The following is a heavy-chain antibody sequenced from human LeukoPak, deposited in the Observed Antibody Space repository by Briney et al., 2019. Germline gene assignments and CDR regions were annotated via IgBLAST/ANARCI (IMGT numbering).Heavy chain of an antibody. CDR3: ANYKQLSRNNWFDP. CDR2: ISGSGVST. J-gene: IGHJ5*02. D-gene: IGHD6-6*01. CDR1: GFTLSNYA. Sequence: GGSLRLSCAASGFTLSNYAVSWVRQAPGKGLEWVSVISGSGVSTYYADSVKGRFTISRDNSKNTLYLQMNSLRAEDTAVYYCANYKQLSRNNWFDPWGQGTLVTVSS. V-gene: IGHV3-23*01.